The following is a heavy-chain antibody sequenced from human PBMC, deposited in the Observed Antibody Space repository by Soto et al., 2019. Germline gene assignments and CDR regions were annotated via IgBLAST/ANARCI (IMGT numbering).Heavy chain of an antibody. J-gene: IGHJ4*02. CDR1: GGSISSSSYY. CDR2: IYYSGST. CDR3: ARSFLGSVTRSSTTVTTGGTVDY. Sequence: PSETLSLTCTVSGGSISSSSYYWGWIRQPPGKGLEWIGSIYYSGSTYYNPSLKSRVTISVDTSKNQFSLKLSSVTAADTAVYYCARSFLGSVTRSSTTVTTGGTVDYWGQGTLVTVSS. V-gene: IGHV4-39*01. D-gene: IGHD4-4*01.